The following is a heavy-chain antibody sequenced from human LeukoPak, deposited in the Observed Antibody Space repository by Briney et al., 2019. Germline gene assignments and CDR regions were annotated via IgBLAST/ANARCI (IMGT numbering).Heavy chain of an antibody. D-gene: IGHD3-10*01. Sequence: GGSLRLSCAASGFTFSSYSMNWIRQAPGKGLEWVSYISSSGSTIYYADSVKGRFTISRDNAKNSLYLQMNSLRAEDTAVYYCASYDGSGSIDYWGQGTLVTVSS. CDR1: GFTFSSYS. CDR2: ISSSGSTI. V-gene: IGHV3-48*04. J-gene: IGHJ4*02. CDR3: ASYDGSGSIDY.